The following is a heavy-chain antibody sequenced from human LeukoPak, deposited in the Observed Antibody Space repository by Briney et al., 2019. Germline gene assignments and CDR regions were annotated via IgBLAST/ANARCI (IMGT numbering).Heavy chain of an antibody. V-gene: IGHV1-46*01. Sequence: GASVKVSCKASGYTFTSYYMHWVRQAPEQGLEWMGIINPSGGSTSYAQKFQGRVTMTRDTSTSTVYMELSSLRSEDTAVYYCARDLATYYYDSSGTSTPYYFDYWGQGTLVTVSS. CDR3: ARDLATYYYDSSGTSTPYYFDY. D-gene: IGHD3-22*01. J-gene: IGHJ4*02. CDR1: GYTFTSYY. CDR2: INPSGGST.